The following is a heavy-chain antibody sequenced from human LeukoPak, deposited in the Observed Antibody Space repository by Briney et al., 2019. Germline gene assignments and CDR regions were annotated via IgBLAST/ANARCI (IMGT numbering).Heavy chain of an antibody. CDR1: GFTFTSYA. V-gene: IGHV3-23*01. D-gene: IGHD3-22*01. Sequence: GGSLRLSCAASGFTFTSYAMSWVRQAPGEGLEWVSAISGNGGATYYADSGKGRFTISRDNSKNTLHLQMNSLRAEDTALYYCAKATTAIVVDNFFDYWGQGTLVSVSS. J-gene: IGHJ4*02. CDR2: ISGNGGAT. CDR3: AKATTAIVVDNFFDY.